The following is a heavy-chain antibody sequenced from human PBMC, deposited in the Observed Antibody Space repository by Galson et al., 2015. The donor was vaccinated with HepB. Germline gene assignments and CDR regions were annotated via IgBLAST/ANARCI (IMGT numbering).Heavy chain of an antibody. CDR3: AYGVDV. Sequence: CAISGDSVPSNYAVWNWIRQPPSRGLEWLGRTSYRSKWIYDYAESVKSRITITPDTSKNLVSLQLHSVTPADAAVYYCAYGVDVWGQGTTVTVSS. J-gene: IGHJ6*02. V-gene: IGHV6-1*01. CDR2: TSYRSKWIY. CDR1: GDSVPSNYAV.